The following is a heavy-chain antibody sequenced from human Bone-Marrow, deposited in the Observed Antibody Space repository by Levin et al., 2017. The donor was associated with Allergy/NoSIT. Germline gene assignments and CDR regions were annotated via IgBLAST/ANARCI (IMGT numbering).Heavy chain of an antibody. J-gene: IGHJ3*02. CDR1: GFTFTSYW. Sequence: GESLKISCAASGFTFTSYWMNWVRQAPGKGLVWVSRINSDGSSTSYADFVKGRFTISRDNAKNTLYLQMNSLRAEDTAVYYCARGLTIFGVVNDAFDIWGQGTMVTVSS. CDR2: INSDGSST. D-gene: IGHD3-3*01. CDR3: ARGLTIFGVVNDAFDI. V-gene: IGHV3-74*01.